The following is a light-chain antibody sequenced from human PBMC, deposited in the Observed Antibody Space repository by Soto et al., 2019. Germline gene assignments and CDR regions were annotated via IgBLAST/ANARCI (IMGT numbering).Light chain of an antibody. Sequence: DIPMTQSPSSLSASVGDRVTITCRASQGISNYLAWYQQKPGKVPKLLIYAASTLQSGVPSRFSGSGSGTDFTLTISSLQPEDVATYYCQKYNSAFETFGQGTRLEIK. CDR1: QGISNY. CDR3: QKYNSAFET. J-gene: IGKJ5*01. V-gene: IGKV1-27*01. CDR2: AAS.